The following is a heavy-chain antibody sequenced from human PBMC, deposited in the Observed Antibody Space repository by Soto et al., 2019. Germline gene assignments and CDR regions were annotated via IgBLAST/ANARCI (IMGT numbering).Heavy chain of an antibody. J-gene: IGHJ6*02. V-gene: IGHV3-21*01. Sequence: GGSLRLSCAASGFTSSSYSMNWVRQAPGKGLEWVSSISSSSSYIYYADSVKGRFTISRDNAKNSLYLQMNSLRAEDTAVYYCARDFEPWGSTYGMDVWGQGTTVTVP. D-gene: IGHD3-16*01. CDR2: ISSSSSYI. CDR1: GFTSSSYS. CDR3: ARDFEPWGSTYGMDV.